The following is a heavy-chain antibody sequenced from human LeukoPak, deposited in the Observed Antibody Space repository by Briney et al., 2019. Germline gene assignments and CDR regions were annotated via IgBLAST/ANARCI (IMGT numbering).Heavy chain of an antibody. Sequence: PGGSLRLSCAASGFTFGDFAISWVRQAPGKGLEWIGFIRSKGYGGRTEYAASVKGRFTISRDDSKSIAYLQMNSLETEDTAVYYCTRGSGNDYWGQGTLVTVSS. D-gene: IGHD3-10*01. V-gene: IGHV3-49*04. CDR2: IRSKGYGGRT. J-gene: IGHJ4*02. CDR1: GFTFGDFA. CDR3: TRGSGNDY.